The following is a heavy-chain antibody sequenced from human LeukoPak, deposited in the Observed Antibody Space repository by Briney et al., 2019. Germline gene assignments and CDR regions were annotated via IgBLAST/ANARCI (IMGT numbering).Heavy chain of an antibody. D-gene: IGHD5-12*01. V-gene: IGHV3-48*01. Sequence: PRGSLRLSCAASGFTFSSYTMNWVRQAPGKGLEWVSKISSSSSTIYYADSVKGRFTISRDNTKNSLYLQMNSLRAEDTAVYYCARDSPQALAILHAFDIWGHGTMVTVSS. J-gene: IGHJ3*02. CDR3: ARDSPQALAILHAFDI. CDR2: ISSSSSTI. CDR1: GFTFSSYT.